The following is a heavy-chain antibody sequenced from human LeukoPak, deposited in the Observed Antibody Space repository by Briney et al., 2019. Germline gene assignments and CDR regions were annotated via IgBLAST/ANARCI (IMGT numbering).Heavy chain of an antibody. CDR2: ISTSGGNT. Sequence: ASVKVSCKASGYTFTSYYMHWVRQAPGQGLEWMGIISTSGGNTGYAQKFQGRIIMTRDTSTSTVYLDLSSLRSDDTAVYYYARVWVGATKAAYLYWRQGPLVPLSS. CDR3: ARVWVGATKAAYLY. V-gene: IGHV1-46*01. J-gene: IGHJ4*02. D-gene: IGHD1-26*01. CDR1: GYTFTSYY.